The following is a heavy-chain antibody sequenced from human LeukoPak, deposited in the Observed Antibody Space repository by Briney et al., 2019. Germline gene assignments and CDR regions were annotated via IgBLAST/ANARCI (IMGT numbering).Heavy chain of an antibody. Sequence: GGSLRLSCAASGFTFSSYSMNWVRQAPGKGLEWVSSISSSSSYIYYADSVKGRFTISRDNAKNSLYLQMNSLRAEDTAVYYCARAVALWHSSSSGWSWFDPWGQGTLVTVSS. CDR2: ISSSSSYI. CDR3: ARAVALWHSSSSGWSWFDP. CDR1: GFTFSSYS. V-gene: IGHV3-21*01. J-gene: IGHJ5*02. D-gene: IGHD6-6*01.